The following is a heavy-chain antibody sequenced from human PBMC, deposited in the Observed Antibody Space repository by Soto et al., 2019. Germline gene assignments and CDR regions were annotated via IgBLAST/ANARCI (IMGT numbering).Heavy chain of an antibody. CDR2: VYSTEIT. V-gene: IGHV4-59*01. Sequence: XETLSLTCTVAGDSISSYFWSWIRQPPGKGLEWIGYVYSTEITNYNPSLKSRVAMSIDTSKNQFSLKVRSVTAADTAVYYCARGSEAWFDHWGQGPLVTVSS. CDR1: GDSISSYF. J-gene: IGHJ5*02. CDR3: ARGSEAWFDH.